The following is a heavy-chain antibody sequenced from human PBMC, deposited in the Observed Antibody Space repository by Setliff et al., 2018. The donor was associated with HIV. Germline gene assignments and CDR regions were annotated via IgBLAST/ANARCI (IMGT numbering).Heavy chain of an antibody. D-gene: IGHD1-26*01. V-gene: IGHV3-23*01. CDR2: ISKNSFSI. J-gene: IGHJ4*02. Sequence: PGGSLRLSCAASGFTFDNVDMNWVRQAPGKGPEWVSSISKNSFSIYYTDSAKGRFTVSRDNSRDTLYLQMNSLRAEGTAVYYCATGRLRATSPFDNWGQGTLVTVSS. CDR3: ATGRLRATSPFDN. CDR1: GFTFDNVD.